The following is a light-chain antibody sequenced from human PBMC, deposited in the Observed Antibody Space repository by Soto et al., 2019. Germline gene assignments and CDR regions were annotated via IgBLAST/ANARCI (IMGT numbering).Light chain of an antibody. CDR2: GAS. V-gene: IGKV3-15*01. CDR3: QKYNNWPPP. J-gene: IGKJ3*01. CDR1: QSGSST. Sequence: EIVMTQSPSTLSVAPGERAILACSASQSGSSTLACYQQKPGQAHRLLIYGASTRATGIPGRYSGSGSGTELPLTISRLKSEDFAVYYFQKYNNWPPPFGPGTKVDIK.